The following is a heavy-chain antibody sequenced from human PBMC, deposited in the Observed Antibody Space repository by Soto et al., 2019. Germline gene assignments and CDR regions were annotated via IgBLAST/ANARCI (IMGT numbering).Heavy chain of an antibody. V-gene: IGHV3-23*01. Sequence: EVQLLESGGGLVQPGGSLRLSCAASGFTFSSDAMSWVRQAPGKGLEWVSGISGSGDSTYYADSVRGRFTISRDNFKITLYLQMNSLRAEGTAIYYCAKDRGGAAAGPTKFYGMDVWGQGTTVTVSS. CDR1: GFTFSSDA. CDR3: AKDRGGAAAGPTKFYGMDV. D-gene: IGHD6-13*01. CDR2: ISGSGDST. J-gene: IGHJ6*01.